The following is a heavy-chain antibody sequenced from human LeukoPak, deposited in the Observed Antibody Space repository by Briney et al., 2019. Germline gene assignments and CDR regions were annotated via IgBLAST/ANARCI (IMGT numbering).Heavy chain of an antibody. Sequence: GASVKVSCKASGDTFSSYAISWVRQAPGQGLEWMGGIIPVFGTANYAQKFQGRVTITPDESTSTAYMELSSLRSEDTAVYYCAREHRYDCGDYFLGMDVWGQGTTVTVSS. CDR3: AREHRYDCGDYFLGMDV. CDR2: IIPVFGTA. J-gene: IGHJ6*02. D-gene: IGHD4-17*01. CDR1: GDTFSSYA. V-gene: IGHV1-69*13.